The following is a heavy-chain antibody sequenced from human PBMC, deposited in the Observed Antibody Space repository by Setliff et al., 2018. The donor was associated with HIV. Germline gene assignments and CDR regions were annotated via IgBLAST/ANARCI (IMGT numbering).Heavy chain of an antibody. CDR3: ARSTKYYDFWSGYQPFDY. Sequence: SETLSLTCTVSGGSFSDYYWGWIRQPPGKGLEWIGSIYYSGSTYYNPSLKSRVTISVDTSKNQFSLKLSSVTAADTAVYYCARSTKYYDFWSGYQPFDYWGQGTLVTVSS. CDR1: GGSFSDYY. V-gene: IGHV4-39*07. CDR2: IYYSGST. D-gene: IGHD3-3*01. J-gene: IGHJ4*02.